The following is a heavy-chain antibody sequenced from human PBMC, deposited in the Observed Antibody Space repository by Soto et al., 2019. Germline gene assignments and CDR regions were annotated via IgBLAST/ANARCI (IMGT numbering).Heavy chain of an antibody. J-gene: IGHJ6*02. D-gene: IGHD2-2*01. CDR2: INHSGST. Sequence: QVQLQQWGAGLLKPSETLSLTCAVYGGSFSGYYWSWIRQPPGKGLEWIGEINHSGSTNYNPSLKSRVTISADTSKNQFSLKLGSVTAADTAVYYCARWGPAAPQYYYYGMDVWGQGTTVTVSS. CDR1: GGSFSGYY. V-gene: IGHV4-34*01. CDR3: ARWGPAAPQYYYYGMDV.